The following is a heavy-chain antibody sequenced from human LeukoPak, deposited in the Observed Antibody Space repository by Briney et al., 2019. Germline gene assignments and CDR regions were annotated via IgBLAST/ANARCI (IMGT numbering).Heavy chain of an antibody. Sequence: ASVKVSCKASGYTFTGYYVHWVRQAPGQGLEWMGWINPNTGDTNYAQKFQGRVTMTRDTSISTAYMELSRLRSDDTAVYYCARLLWFGELSTRTRRYFDYWGQGTLVTVSS. CDR2: INPNTGDT. J-gene: IGHJ4*02. D-gene: IGHD3-10*01. V-gene: IGHV1-2*02. CDR3: ARLLWFGELSTRTRRYFDY. CDR1: GYTFTGYY.